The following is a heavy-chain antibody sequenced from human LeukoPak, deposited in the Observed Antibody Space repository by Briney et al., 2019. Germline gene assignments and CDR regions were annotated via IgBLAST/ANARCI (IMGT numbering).Heavy chain of an antibody. CDR3: ARYPTGGYCSGGSCYHGNWFDP. D-gene: IGHD2-15*01. J-gene: IGHJ5*02. CDR1: GGTLSSYA. Sequence: SVKVSCKASGGTLSSYAISWVRQAPGQGLEWMGRIIPILGIANYAQKFQGRVTITADKSTSTAYMELSSLRSEDTAVYYCARYPTGGYCSGGSCYHGNWFDPWGQGTLVTVSS. CDR2: IIPILGIA. V-gene: IGHV1-69*04.